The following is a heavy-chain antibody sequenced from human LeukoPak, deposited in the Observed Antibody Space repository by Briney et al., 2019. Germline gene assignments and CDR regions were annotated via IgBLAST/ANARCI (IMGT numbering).Heavy chain of an antibody. Sequence: GGSLRLSCAASGFTFSSYAMSWVRQLPGKGLEWVSYISSSGDSKHYADSVKGRFTISRDNAKNSVHLQMNSLRAEDTAVYYCARVVHYGSGPAVGWGQGTLVTVSS. CDR2: ISSSGDSK. V-gene: IGHV3-48*04. CDR3: ARVVHYGSGPAVG. J-gene: IGHJ4*02. D-gene: IGHD3-10*01. CDR1: GFTFSSYA.